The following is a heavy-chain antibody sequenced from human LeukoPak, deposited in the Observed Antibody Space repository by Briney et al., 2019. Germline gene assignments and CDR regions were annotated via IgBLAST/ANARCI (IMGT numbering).Heavy chain of an antibody. CDR3: ARADDGGYYYYGMDV. CDR1: GGSISSSNW. Sequence: SGTLSLTCAVSGGSISSSNWWSWVRQPPGKGLEWIGEIYLSGSTNYNPSLKSRVTISVDKSKNQFSLKLSSVTAADTAVYYCARADDGGYYYYGMDVWGQGTTVTVSS. CDR2: IYLSGST. D-gene: IGHD1-1*01. V-gene: IGHV4-4*02. J-gene: IGHJ6*02.